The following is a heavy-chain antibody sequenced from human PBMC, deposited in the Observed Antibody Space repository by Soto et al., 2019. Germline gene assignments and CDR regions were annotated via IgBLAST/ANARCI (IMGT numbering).Heavy chain of an antibody. CDR1: GHTFHNYA. CDR2: ISGSGGST. J-gene: IGHJ4*02. V-gene: IGHV3-23*01. Sequence: EVQLLESGGGLEQPGGSLRLSCVGSGHTFHNYAMTWVRQAPGKGLEWVSGISGSGGSTYYADSVRGRFTISRDDSKNTLYLQMNSLRAEDTAVYYCAKVSRGIGVVPAAVNWVQGTLVTVSS. CDR3: AKVSRGIGVVPAAVN. D-gene: IGHD2-2*01.